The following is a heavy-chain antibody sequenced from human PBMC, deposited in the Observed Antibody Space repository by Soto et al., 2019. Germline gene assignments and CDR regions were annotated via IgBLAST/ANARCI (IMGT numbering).Heavy chain of an antibody. J-gene: IGHJ4*02. CDR2: ISGFNGQT. D-gene: IGHD3-10*01. Sequence: GPGVKKPGASVKVSCKASGNTFASHGFSWVRQAPGQGLEWMGWISGFNGQTNYALKFQGRVTLTTDTSTSTAYMELRSLRSDDTAVYFCARVDPRGVAVVRDYWGQGTLVTVSS. CDR1: GNTFASHG. V-gene: IGHV1-18*01. CDR3: ARVDPRGVAVVRDY.